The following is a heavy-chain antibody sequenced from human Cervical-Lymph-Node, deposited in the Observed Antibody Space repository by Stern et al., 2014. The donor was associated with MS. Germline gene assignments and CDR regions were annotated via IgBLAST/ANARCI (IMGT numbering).Heavy chain of an antibody. Sequence: VQLVQSGPEVKRPGESLKISCQASGYTFTSYWIGWVRQMPGKGLEWIAIIFPGGSDIRYSPSFQGQAPISADNSTSPSYLQWNNLKASDSAIYYCARQRYFDYWGQGTLVTVSS. J-gene: IGHJ4*02. CDR3: ARQRYFDY. V-gene: IGHV5-51*01. CDR2: IFPGGSDI. CDR1: GYTFTSYW.